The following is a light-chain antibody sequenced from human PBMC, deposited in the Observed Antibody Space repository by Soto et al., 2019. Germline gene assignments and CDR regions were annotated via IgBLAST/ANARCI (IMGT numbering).Light chain of an antibody. J-gene: IGKJ1*01. CDR3: QQYDTWTWT. CDR1: QSLDNC. V-gene: IGKV1-5*01. Sequence: DRLPITCRASQSLDNCLAWYQQKPGKAPKLLIYDASSLESGDTSRFSGSGSETEFTLTISSLLPDDFAVDYCQQYDTWTWTFGLGTKVDIK. CDR2: DAS.